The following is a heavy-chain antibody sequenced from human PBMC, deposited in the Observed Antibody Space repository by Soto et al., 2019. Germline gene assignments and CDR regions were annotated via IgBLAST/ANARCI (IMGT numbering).Heavy chain of an antibody. CDR3: APVGIETKNVDY. CDR1: GGSVSSNTYY. CDR2: MFYRGST. J-gene: IGHJ4*02. D-gene: IGHD1-1*01. Sequence: QLQLQESGPGLVRPSETLSLTCFVSGGSVSSNTYYWAWIRQFPGKGLEWIGSMFYRGSTYYNPSLKSRITISIDRSKNQLYLKVTSVTAADTAVYYCAPVGIETKNVDYWGQGTLVTVSS. V-gene: IGHV4-39*01.